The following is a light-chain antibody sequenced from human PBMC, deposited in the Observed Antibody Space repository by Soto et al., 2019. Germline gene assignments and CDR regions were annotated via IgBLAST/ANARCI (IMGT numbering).Light chain of an antibody. CDR1: ALPNQY. CDR2: KDS. CDR3: QSADSSGTYV. J-gene: IGLJ1*01. Sequence: SYELTQPPSVSVSPGQTARITCSGDALPNQYAYWYQQKPGQAPVLVIYKDSERPSGIPERFSGSSSGTTVTLTISGVRAEDEADYYCQSADSSGTYVFGTGTKVTVL. V-gene: IGLV3-25*03.